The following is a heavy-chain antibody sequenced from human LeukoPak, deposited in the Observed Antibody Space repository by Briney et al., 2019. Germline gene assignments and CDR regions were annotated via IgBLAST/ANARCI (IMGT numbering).Heavy chain of an antibody. CDR2: TYYRSKWYN. CDR3: ARGAVAHFDY. D-gene: IGHD6-19*01. J-gene: IGHJ4*02. Sequence: SQNLSLTSAISGDSVSSNSAAWNWIRQSPSRLLEWLGRTYYRSKWYNDYAVSVKSRITINSYTSKNQFSLQLNSVTPEDTAVYCCARGAVAHFDYWGQGTLVTVSS. V-gene: IGHV6-1*01. CDR1: GDSVSSNSAA.